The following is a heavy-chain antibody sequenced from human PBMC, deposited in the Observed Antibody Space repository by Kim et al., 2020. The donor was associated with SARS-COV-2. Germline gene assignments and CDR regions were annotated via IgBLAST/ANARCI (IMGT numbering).Heavy chain of an antibody. CDR2: FYSKERT. D-gene: IGHD6-19*01. Sequence: SETLSLTCTVSGASITTSRAYFSWIRQPPGEGLEWIGSFYSKERTFYNPSLKSRITISADTSKNQFTLRLTSLTATDTAVYYWTRGGGIGVADTWGQGTLVPVSS. V-gene: IGHV4-39*01. J-gene: IGHJ5*02. CDR1: GASITTSRAY. CDR3: TRGGGIGVADT.